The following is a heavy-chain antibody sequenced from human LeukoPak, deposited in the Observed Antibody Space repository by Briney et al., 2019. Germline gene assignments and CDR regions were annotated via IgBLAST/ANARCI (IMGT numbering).Heavy chain of an antibody. Sequence: ASVKVSCKASGYTFTGYYMHWVRQAPGQGLEWMGWINPNSGGTNYAQTFQGRVTMTRDTAISTAYMELSRLRSDDTAVYYCARGRDSSGYYRDLKREFDYWGQGTLVTVSS. J-gene: IGHJ4*02. D-gene: IGHD3-22*01. V-gene: IGHV1-2*02. CDR2: INPNSGGT. CDR3: ARGRDSSGYYRDLKREFDY. CDR1: GYTFTGYY.